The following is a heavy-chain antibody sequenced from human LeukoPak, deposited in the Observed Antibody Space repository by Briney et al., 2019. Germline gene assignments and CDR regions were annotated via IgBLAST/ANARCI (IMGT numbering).Heavy chain of an antibody. CDR2: IYSGGST. V-gene: IGHV3-53*01. Sequence: GGSLRLSCAASGFTVSSNYMSWVRQAPGKGLEWVSVIYSGGSTYYADSVKGRFTISRDNSKNTLYLQMNSLRAEDTAVYYCARDLGETYYYDSSGYLMVGYWGQGTLVTVSS. D-gene: IGHD3-22*01. CDR1: GFTVSSNY. CDR3: ARDLGETYYYDSSGYLMVGY. J-gene: IGHJ4*02.